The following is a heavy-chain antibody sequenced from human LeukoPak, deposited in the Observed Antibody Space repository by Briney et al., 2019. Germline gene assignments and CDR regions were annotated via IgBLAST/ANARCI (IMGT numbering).Heavy chain of an antibody. D-gene: IGHD2-15*01. CDR2: IYYSGST. Sequence: SETLSLTCTVSGGSISSSSYYWGWIRQPPGKGLEWIGSIYYSGSTYYNPSLQSRVTISVDTSNNQFSLKLNSVTAADTAVYYCASYCSGGSCYHYFSYYYMDVWGKGTTVTVSS. CDR1: GGSISSSSYY. CDR3: ASYCSGGSCYHYFSYYYMDV. V-gene: IGHV4-39*01. J-gene: IGHJ6*03.